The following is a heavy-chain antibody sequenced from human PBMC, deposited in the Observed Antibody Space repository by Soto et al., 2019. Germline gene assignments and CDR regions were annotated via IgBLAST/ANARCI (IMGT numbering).Heavy chain of an antibody. CDR2: ISGSGGST. J-gene: IGHJ4*02. D-gene: IGHD3-9*01. CDR1: GFTFSSYA. Sequence: EVQLLESGGGLVQPGGSLRLSCAASGFTFSSYAMSWVRQAPGKGLEWVSAISGSGGSTYYADSVKGRFTISRDNSKNTLYLQMNSLRAEDTAVYYCAKDMYDILTGYYSMVDYWGQGTLVTVSS. CDR3: AKDMYDILTGYYSMVDY. V-gene: IGHV3-23*01.